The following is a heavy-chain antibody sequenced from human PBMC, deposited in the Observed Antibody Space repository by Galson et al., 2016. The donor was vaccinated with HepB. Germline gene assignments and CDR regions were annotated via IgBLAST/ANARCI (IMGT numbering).Heavy chain of an antibody. CDR1: GYTFTNYY. Sequence: SVTVSCKASGYTFTNYYMHWVRQAPRQGLQWMGIINPTGSSTSYAQKFQGRVTLTRDTSTSTVYMELSSLRSEDTAMYYCARRGDGYKFDNWGRGTLVTVSS. V-gene: IGHV1-46*01. CDR3: ARRGDGYKFDN. J-gene: IGHJ4*02. D-gene: IGHD5-24*01. CDR2: INPTGSST.